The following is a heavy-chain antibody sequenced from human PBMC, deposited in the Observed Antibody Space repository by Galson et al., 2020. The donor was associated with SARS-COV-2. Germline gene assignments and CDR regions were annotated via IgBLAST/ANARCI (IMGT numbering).Heavy chain of an antibody. CDR2: ISSNGEKT. D-gene: IGHD5-18*01. CDR3: VKEEVVGGYSYGFDY. J-gene: IGHJ4*02. Sequence: GGSLRLSCSVSGFIFSNYAMHWVRQAPGKGLEYISGISSNGEKTYHADSVKGRFITSRDNSKNTLYLQMTSLRVEDTAVYYCVKEEVVGGYSYGFDYWGQGTLVTVSS. V-gene: IGHV3-64D*06. CDR1: GFIFSNYA.